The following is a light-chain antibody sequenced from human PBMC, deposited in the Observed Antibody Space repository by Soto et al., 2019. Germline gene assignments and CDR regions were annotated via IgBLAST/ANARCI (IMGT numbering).Light chain of an antibody. CDR2: SNN. CDR1: SSNNGSNT. Sequence: QSVLTQPPSASATPAQRVTISCSGSSSNNGSNTVNWYQQLPGTAPKLLIYSNNQRPSGVPDRFSGSKSGTSASLAISGLQSEDEADYYCAAWDDSLNAYFFGTGTKVTVL. J-gene: IGLJ1*01. CDR3: AAWDDSLNAYF. V-gene: IGLV1-44*01.